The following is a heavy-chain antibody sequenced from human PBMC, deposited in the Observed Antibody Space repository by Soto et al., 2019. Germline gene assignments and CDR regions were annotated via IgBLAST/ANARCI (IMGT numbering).Heavy chain of an antibody. CDR1: GGSVSSGSYY. J-gene: IGHJ6*02. D-gene: IGHD1-26*01. V-gene: IGHV4-61*01. CDR2: IYYSGST. CDR3: ARATYYYYGMDV. Sequence: PSETLSLTCTVSGGSVSSGSYYWRWVREPPVKGLEWIAYIYYSGSTNYNPALKSRVTISVDRSKNQFSLKLNSVTAADTAVYYCARATYYYYGMDVWGQGTTVTVSS.